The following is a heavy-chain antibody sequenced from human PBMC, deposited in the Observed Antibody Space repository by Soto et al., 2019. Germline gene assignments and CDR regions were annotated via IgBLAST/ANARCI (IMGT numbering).Heavy chain of an antibody. J-gene: IGHJ6*02. D-gene: IGHD4-17*01. CDR2: ISAYNGNT. CDR1: GYTFISYG. Sequence: QVQLVQSGAEVKKPGASVKVSCKASGYTFISYGISWVRQAPGQGLEWMGWISAYNGNTNYAQKLQGRVTMTTDTSTSKAYMELRSLRSDDTAVYYCAREGKDYGGYLGYYGMDVWGQGTTVTVSS. CDR3: AREGKDYGGYLGYYGMDV. V-gene: IGHV1-18*04.